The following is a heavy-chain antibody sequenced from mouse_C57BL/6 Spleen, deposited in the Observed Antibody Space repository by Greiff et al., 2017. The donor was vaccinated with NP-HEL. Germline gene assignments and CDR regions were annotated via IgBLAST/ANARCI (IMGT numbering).Heavy chain of an antibody. Sequence: VQLQQSGAELARPGASVKLSCKASGYTFTSYGISWVKQRTGQGLEWIGEIYPRSGNTYYNEKFKGKATLTADKSSSTGYMELRSLTSEDYAVYFFARDYYSNLYAMDYWGQGTSVTVSS. V-gene: IGHV1-81*01. CDR3: ARDYYSNLYAMDY. J-gene: IGHJ4*01. CDR2: IYPRSGNT. D-gene: IGHD2-5*01. CDR1: GYTFTSYG.